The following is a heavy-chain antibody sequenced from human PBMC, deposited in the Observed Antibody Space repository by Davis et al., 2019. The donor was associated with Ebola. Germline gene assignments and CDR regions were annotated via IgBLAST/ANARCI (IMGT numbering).Heavy chain of an antibody. CDR1: GFTFSNYW. CDR2: IKQDGTEK. J-gene: IGHJ6*02. CDR3: ARVLGSSGWYYYYGMDV. Sequence: GESLKISCAASGFTFSNYWMSWVRQAPGKGPEWVANIKQDGTEKYYVDSVKGRFTISRDNAKNSLFLQMNSLRVEDTAVFYCARVLGSSGWYYYYGMDVWGQGTTVTVSS. D-gene: IGHD6-19*01. V-gene: IGHV3-7*01.